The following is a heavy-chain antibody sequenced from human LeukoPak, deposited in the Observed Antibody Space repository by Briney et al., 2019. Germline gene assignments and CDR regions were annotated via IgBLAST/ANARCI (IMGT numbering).Heavy chain of an antibody. D-gene: IGHD3-9*01. Sequence: SETLSLTCTVSGGSISSYYWSWVRQPAEKGLEWIGRIYTSGSTNYNPSLKSRVTMSVDTSKNQFSLKLSSVTAADTAVYYCARGGGIRYFDWFRFDYWGQGTLVTVSS. CDR3: ARGGGIRYFDWFRFDY. CDR2: IYTSGST. V-gene: IGHV4-4*07. CDR1: GGSISSYY. J-gene: IGHJ4*02.